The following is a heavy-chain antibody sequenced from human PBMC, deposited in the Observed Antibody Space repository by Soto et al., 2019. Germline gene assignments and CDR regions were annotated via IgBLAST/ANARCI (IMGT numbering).Heavy chain of an antibody. J-gene: IGHJ4*02. V-gene: IGHV4-31*03. D-gene: IGHD6-13*01. CDR3: ARSPRLAAAGSFDY. CDR1: GGSISSGGYY. Sequence: SETLSLTCTVSGGSISSGGYYWNWIRQYPGKGLEWIGYIYYSGSTSYNPSLKSRVTISVDTSKNQFSLKLNSVTAADTAVYSCARSPRLAAAGSFDYWGQGTPITVS. CDR2: IYYSGST.